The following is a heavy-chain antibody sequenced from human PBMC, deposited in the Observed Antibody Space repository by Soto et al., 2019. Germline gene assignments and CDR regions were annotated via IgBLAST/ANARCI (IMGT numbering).Heavy chain of an antibody. D-gene: IGHD2-15*01. Sequence: SETLSLTCTVSGGSIGRDYWSWMWQPPGKGLEWIGYIYYSGSTNYNPSLKSRVTISVDRSKNQFSLKLSSVIAADTAVYYCARHGSCSGSSCYASFDYWGQGILVTVSS. V-gene: IGHV4-59*08. CDR1: GGSIGRDY. J-gene: IGHJ4*02. CDR3: ARHGSCSGSSCYASFDY. CDR2: IYYSGST.